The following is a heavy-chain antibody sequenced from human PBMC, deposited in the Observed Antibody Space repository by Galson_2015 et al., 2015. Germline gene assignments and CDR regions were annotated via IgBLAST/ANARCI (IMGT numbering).Heavy chain of an antibody. CDR3: ASRFWSGYVFDP. CDR1: GGTFSSYA. CDR2: IIPIFGTA. J-gene: IGHJ5*02. Sequence: SCKASGGTFSSYAISWVRQAPGQGLEWVGGIIPIFGTANYAQKFQGRVTITADESTSTAYMELSSLRSEDTAVYYCASRFWSGYVFDPWGQGTLVTVSS. D-gene: IGHD3-3*01. V-gene: IGHV1-69*01.